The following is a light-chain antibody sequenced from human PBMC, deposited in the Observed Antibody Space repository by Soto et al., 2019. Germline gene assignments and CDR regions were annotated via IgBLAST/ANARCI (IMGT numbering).Light chain of an antibody. CDR1: QIINNW. V-gene: IGKV1-5*01. CDR2: DAS. J-gene: IGKJ1*01. Sequence: DIQMTQSPSTLSASVGDRVTITCRASQIINNWLAWYQLKPGKAPKLLSYDASSLESGVPSRFSGSGSGTGFTLTISSLQADDVATYYCKHYDSYPWTFGQGTEVEIK. CDR3: KHYDSYPWT.